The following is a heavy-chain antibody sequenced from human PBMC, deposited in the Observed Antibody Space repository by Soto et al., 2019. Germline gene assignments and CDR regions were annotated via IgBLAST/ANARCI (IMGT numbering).Heavy chain of an antibody. CDR2: IDPSDSYP. J-gene: IGHJ4*02. Sequence: EVQLVQSGAEVKKPGESLRISCKGSGYIFPNYWISWVRQMPGKGLEWMGTIDPSDSYPSYSPSFQGHVTISADKSISTAYLQWSSLKASDTAMYYCARHDRQWLVLPDYWGQGTLVTVSS. V-gene: IGHV5-10-1*03. CDR1: GYIFPNYW. D-gene: IGHD6-19*01. CDR3: ARHDRQWLVLPDY.